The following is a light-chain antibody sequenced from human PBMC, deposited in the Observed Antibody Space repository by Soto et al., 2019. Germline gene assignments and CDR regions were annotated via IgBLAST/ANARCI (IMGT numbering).Light chain of an antibody. V-gene: IGKV3-11*01. CDR3: QHRSNWPSWT. CDR1: QSVGTY. Sequence: EIVLTQSPGTLSLSPGERATLSCRASQSVGTYLAWYQQKPGQAPRLLIFDAPKRATGIPARFSGSGSGTDFTLTISSLETEDLAVYYCQHRSNWPSWTFGAGTKVDIK. J-gene: IGKJ1*01. CDR2: DAP.